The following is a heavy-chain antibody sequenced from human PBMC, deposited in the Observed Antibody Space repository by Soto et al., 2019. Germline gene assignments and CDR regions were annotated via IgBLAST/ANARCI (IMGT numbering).Heavy chain of an antibody. J-gene: IGHJ4*02. CDR3: ASSYGSGYRAFDY. V-gene: IGHV1-69*02. Sequence: QVQLVQSGAEVKRPGSSVKVSCKASGDTFNFYSINWVRQAPGLGLEWMLRVNPIVSMSNYAQKFQGRVTMTADKSTSTAYMELSSLRSEDTAIYYCASSYGSGYRAFDYWGQGALVTVSS. CDR1: GDTFNFYS. CDR2: VNPIVSMS. D-gene: IGHD3-10*01.